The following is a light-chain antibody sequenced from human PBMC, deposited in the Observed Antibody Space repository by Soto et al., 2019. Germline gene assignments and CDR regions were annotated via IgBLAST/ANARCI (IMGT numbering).Light chain of an antibody. Sequence: QPVLTQPPSASASLGASVKLTCTLSNGHSDNAIAWHQQRPEKGPRYLMKIDSDGSHTKGDGIPDRFSGSSSGAERHLAISSLQSEDEADYYCQTWGTGIQVFGGGTKLTVL. J-gene: IGLJ3*02. CDR3: QTWGTGIQV. CDR1: NGHSDNA. CDR2: IDSDGSH. V-gene: IGLV4-69*01.